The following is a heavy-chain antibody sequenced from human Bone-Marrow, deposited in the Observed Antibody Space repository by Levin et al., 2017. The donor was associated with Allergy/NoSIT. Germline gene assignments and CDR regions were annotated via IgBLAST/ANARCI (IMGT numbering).Heavy chain of an antibody. CDR2: FDPEDGKT. V-gene: IGHV1-24*01. Sequence: GASVKVSCKVDGYSLSDLAMHWVRQFPGKGLQWMGGFDPEDGKTIYAQEFQGRVIMTEDISTDTAYMELSSLTSDDAAVYYCATADLELLPITLDFWGQGTLVAVSS. J-gene: IGHJ4*02. CDR3: ATADLELLPITLDF. CDR1: GYSLSDLA. D-gene: IGHD1-7*01.